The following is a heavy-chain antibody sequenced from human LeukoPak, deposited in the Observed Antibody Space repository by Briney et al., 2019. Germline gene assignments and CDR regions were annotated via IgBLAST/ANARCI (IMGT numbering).Heavy chain of an antibody. Sequence: PGGSLRLSCAASGFTFSSYSMNWVRQAPGKGLEWVSYISSCSSTIYYADSVKGRFTISRDNAKNSLYLQMNSLRAEDTAVYYCARASYGSGSFPDYWGQGTLVTVSS. CDR2: ISSCSSTI. J-gene: IGHJ4*02. V-gene: IGHV3-48*01. D-gene: IGHD3-10*01. CDR1: GFTFSSYS. CDR3: ARASYGSGSFPDY.